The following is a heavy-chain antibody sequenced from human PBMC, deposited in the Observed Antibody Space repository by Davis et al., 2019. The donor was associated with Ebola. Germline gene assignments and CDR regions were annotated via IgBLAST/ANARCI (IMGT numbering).Heavy chain of an antibody. D-gene: IGHD3-10*01. Sequence: GESLKISCAASGFTVSSNYMSWVRQAPGKGLECVSGISGGGGSTYYADAVKGRFTISRDNSKNTLYLQMNSLTAEDTAVYYCAKIAGVSGFDDYWGQGTLVTVSS. CDR3: AKIAGVSGFDDY. V-gene: IGHV3-23*01. J-gene: IGHJ4*02. CDR2: ISGGGGST. CDR1: GFTVSSNY.